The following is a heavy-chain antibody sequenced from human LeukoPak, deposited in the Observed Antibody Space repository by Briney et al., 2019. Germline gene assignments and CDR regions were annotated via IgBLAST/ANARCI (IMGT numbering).Heavy chain of an antibody. CDR1: GYTFTGYY. CDR2: ISGYNSKP. Sequence: GASVKVSCKASGYTFTGYYMHRVRQAPGQGLEWMGWISGYNSKPFYAQNFQGRVTMTTDTSTSTVYMEVRSLRSDDTAVYYCAREESDWSSLGYYYHYMDVWGKGTTVAISS. J-gene: IGHJ6*03. V-gene: IGHV1-18*04. D-gene: IGHD3-9*01. CDR3: AREESDWSSLGYYYHYMDV.